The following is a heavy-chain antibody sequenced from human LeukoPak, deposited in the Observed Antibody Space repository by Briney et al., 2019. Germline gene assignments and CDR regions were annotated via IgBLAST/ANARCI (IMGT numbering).Heavy chain of an antibody. CDR2: INPNSGGT. CDR3: AKSGNWNSLDY. V-gene: IGHV1-2*02. Sequence: ASVKVSCKASGYTFTGYYMHWVRQAPGQGVEWMGWINPNSGGTNYAQKFQGRVTMTRDTSVSTAYMELSRLRSDDTAVDYCAKSGNWNSLDYWGQGTLVTVSS. CDR1: GYTFTGYY. D-gene: IGHD1-7*01. J-gene: IGHJ4*02.